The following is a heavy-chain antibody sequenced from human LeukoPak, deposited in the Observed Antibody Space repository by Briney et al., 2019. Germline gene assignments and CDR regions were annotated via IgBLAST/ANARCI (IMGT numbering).Heavy chain of an antibody. V-gene: IGHV1-18*01. CDR2: ISAYNGNT. CDR3: ARDHVLRYFDWLPTRGGDAFDI. J-gene: IGHJ3*02. D-gene: IGHD3-9*01. CDR1: GYTFTSYG. Sequence: GASVKVSCKASGYTFTSYGISWVRQAPGQGLEWMGWISAYNGNTNYARKLQGRVTMTTDTSTSTAYMELRSLRSDDTAVYYCARDHVLRYFDWLPTRGGDAFDIWGQGTMVTVSS.